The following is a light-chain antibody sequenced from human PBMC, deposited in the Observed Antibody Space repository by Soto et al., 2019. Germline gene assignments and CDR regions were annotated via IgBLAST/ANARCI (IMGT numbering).Light chain of an antibody. J-gene: IGLJ1*01. CDR2: EVG. Sequence: QSVLTQPASVSGSPGQSITISCTGTSSDVGGYSYVSWYQQHPGKAPKLLIFEVGNRPSGVSHRFSGSKSGNTASLTISGLQAEDEADYYCTSYTTSSTYVFGTGTKLTVL. V-gene: IGLV2-14*01. CDR3: TSYTTSSTYV. CDR1: SSDVGGYSY.